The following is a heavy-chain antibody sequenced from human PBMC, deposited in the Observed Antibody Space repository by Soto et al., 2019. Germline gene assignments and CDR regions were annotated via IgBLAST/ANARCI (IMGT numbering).Heavy chain of an antibody. Sequence: GGSLRLSCAASGFTFSSYSMHWVRQAPGKGLEWVSSISNNSSYIYYADSVKGRFTISRDNAKNSLYLQMISLRAEDTAVYYCGRGSGDIVLMVYANSDYWGQGTLVTVSS. CDR1: GFTFSSYS. CDR3: GRGSGDIVLMVYANSDY. V-gene: IGHV3-21*01. J-gene: IGHJ4*02. CDR2: ISNNSSYI. D-gene: IGHD2-8*01.